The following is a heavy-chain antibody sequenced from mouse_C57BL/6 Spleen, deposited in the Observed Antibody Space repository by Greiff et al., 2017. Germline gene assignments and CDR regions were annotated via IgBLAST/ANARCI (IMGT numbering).Heavy chain of an antibody. CDR1: GFNIKDYY. CDR2: IDPEDGDT. J-gene: IGHJ3*01. Sequence: VQLKQSGAELVRPGASVKLSCTASGFNIKDYYMHWVKQRPEQGLEWIGRIDPEDGDTEYAPKFQGKATMTADTSSNTAYLQLSSLTSEDTAVYYCTTGPTVVAPRFAYWGQGTLVTVSA. CDR3: TTGPTVVAPRFAY. V-gene: IGHV14-1*01. D-gene: IGHD1-1*01.